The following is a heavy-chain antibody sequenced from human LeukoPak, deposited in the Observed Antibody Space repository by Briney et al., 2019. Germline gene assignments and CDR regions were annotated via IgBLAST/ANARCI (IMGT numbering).Heavy chain of an antibody. Sequence: GESLKISCKGSGYSFTSYWIGWVRQMPGKGLEWMGIIYPGDSDTRYSPSFQGQVTISADKSISTAYLQWSSLKASDTAMYYCAKSVYYSDSSGYRPYCFDYWGQGTLVTVSS. CDR2: IYPGDSDT. V-gene: IGHV5-51*01. J-gene: IGHJ4*02. CDR1: GYSFTSYW. D-gene: IGHD3-22*01. CDR3: AKSVYYSDSSGYRPYCFDY.